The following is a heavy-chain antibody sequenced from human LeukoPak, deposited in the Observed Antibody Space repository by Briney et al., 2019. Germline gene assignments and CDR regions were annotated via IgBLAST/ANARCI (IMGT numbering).Heavy chain of an antibody. J-gene: IGHJ4*02. CDR2: IYYSGST. D-gene: IGHD4-23*01. CDR3: ARPVYGGNWAFDY. V-gene: IGHV4-59*01. CDR1: GGSISSYY. Sequence: SETLSLTCTVSGGSISSYYWSWIRQPPGKGLEWIGYIYYSGSTNYNPSLKSRVTISVDTSKNQFSLKLSSVTAADTAVYYCARPVYGGNWAFDYWGQGTLVTVSS.